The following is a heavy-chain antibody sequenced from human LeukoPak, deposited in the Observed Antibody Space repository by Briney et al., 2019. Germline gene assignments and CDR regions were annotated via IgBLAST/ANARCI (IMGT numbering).Heavy chain of an antibody. CDR3: AREKIYYGSFDP. CDR1: GFPFSSYS. CDR2: ISSGSNYI. Sequence: GGSLRLSCAASGFPFSSYSMNWVRQAPGKGLEWVSSISSGSNYIYYADSVKGRFTISRDNAKNSLYLQMNSLRVEDTAVYYCAREKIYYGSFDPWGQGTLVTVSS. V-gene: IGHV3-21*01. D-gene: IGHD3-10*01. J-gene: IGHJ5*02.